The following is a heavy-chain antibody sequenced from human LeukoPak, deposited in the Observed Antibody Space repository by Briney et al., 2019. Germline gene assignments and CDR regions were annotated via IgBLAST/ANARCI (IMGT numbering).Heavy chain of an antibody. CDR2: ISAYNGNT. J-gene: IGHJ5*02. CDR1: GYTFTGYY. D-gene: IGHD1-1*01. Sequence: GASVKVSCKASGYTFTGYYMHWVRQAPGQGLEWMGWISAYNGNTNYAQKLQGRVTMTTDTSTSTAYMELRSLRSDDTAVYYCARDRLERGFDPWGQGTLVTVSS. V-gene: IGHV1-18*04. CDR3: ARDRLERGFDP.